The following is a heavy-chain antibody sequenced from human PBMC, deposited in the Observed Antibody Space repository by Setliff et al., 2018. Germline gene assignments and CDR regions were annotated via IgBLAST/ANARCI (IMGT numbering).Heavy chain of an antibody. CDR1: GGAFSNYG. J-gene: IGHJ4*02. CDR3: ARWNGSGYFYY. Sequence: SVKVSCKVSGGAFSNYGLSWVRQAPGQGLLWMGRIIPILETTNYAQNFQGRVPITADESTRTAYMELSSLTFEDTAVYYCARWNGSGYFYYWGQGTWVTVSS. V-gene: IGHV1-69*11. D-gene: IGHD3-3*01. CDR2: IIPILETT.